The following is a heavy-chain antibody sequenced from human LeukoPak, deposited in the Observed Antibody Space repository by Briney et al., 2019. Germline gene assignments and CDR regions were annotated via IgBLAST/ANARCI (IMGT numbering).Heavy chain of an antibody. D-gene: IGHD3-10*01. J-gene: IGHJ3*02. CDR2: ISYDGSNK. CDR1: GFTFSSYG. Sequence: PGRSLRLSCAASGFTFSSYGMHWVRQAPGKGLEWVAVISYDGSNKYYADSVKGRFTISRDNSKNTLYLQMNSLRAEDTAVYYCARVGGSGSYSVDAFDIWGQGTMVTVSS. V-gene: IGHV3-30*03. CDR3: ARVGGSGSYSVDAFDI.